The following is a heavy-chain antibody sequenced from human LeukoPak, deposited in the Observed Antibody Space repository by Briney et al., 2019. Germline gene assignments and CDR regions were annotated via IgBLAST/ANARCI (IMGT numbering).Heavy chain of an antibody. J-gene: IGHJ4*02. V-gene: IGHV4-30-2*01. CDR3: ARGRYCSGGSCYSADPLDY. CDR2: IYHSGST. D-gene: IGHD2-15*01. Sequence: PSETLSLTCAVSGGSISSGGYSWSWIRQPPGKGLEWIGYIYHSGSTYYNPSLKSRVTISVDRSKSQFSLKLSSVTAADTAVYYCARGRYCSGGSCYSADPLDYWGQGTLVTVSS. CDR1: GGSISSGGYS.